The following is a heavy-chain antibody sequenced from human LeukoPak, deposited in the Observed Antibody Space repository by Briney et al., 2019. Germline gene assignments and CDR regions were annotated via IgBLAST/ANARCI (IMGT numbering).Heavy chain of an antibody. Sequence: PGGSLRLSGAASGFTFSSYSVNWVRQAPGKGLEWVSSISSSSSYIYYADSVKGRFTISRDNAKNSLYLQMISLRAEDTAVYYCARESRYCSGGSCYSSAFDIWGQGTMVTVSS. V-gene: IGHV3-21*01. D-gene: IGHD2-15*01. J-gene: IGHJ3*02. CDR2: ISSSSSYI. CDR1: GFTFSSYS. CDR3: ARESRYCSGGSCYSSAFDI.